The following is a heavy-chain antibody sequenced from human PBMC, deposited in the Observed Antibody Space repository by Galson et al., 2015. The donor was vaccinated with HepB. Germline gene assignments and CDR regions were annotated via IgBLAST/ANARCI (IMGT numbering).Heavy chain of an antibody. CDR1: GFTFNDYN. V-gene: IGHV3-21*01. CDR2: ISSDSSYI. D-gene: IGHD7-27*01. J-gene: IGHJ4*02. CDR3: ARDPPLGAPFDY. Sequence: SLRLSCAASGFTFNDYNMIWVRQGPGKGLEWVSSISSDSSYIYYADSVRGRFTISGDNAKNSLYLQMNSLRVEDTAIYYCARDPPLGAPFDYWGQGTLVTVSS.